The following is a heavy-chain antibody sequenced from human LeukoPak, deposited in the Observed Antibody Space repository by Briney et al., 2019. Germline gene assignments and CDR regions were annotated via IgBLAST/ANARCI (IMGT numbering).Heavy chain of an antibody. Sequence: SETLSLTCTVSGGSISSYYWSWIRQPPGKGLGWIGYIYYSGSTNYNPSLKSRVTISVDTSKNQFSLKLSSVTAADTAVYYCAGGGSVAGWRWGKGTTVTVSS. V-gene: IGHV4-59*01. D-gene: IGHD6-19*01. CDR1: GGSISSYY. CDR3: AGGGSVAGWR. J-gene: IGHJ6*04. CDR2: IYYSGST.